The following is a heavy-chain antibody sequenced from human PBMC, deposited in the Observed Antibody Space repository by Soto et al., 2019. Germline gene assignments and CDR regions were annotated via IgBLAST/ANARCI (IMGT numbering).Heavy chain of an antibody. Sequence: SETLSLTCAVSGYSISSSNWWGWIRQPPGKGLEWIGYIYYSGTTYYNPSLKSRVTMSVDTSKNQFSLKLSSVTAADTAVYYCARAYGGNVFDYWGQGTLVTVSS. CDR2: IYYSGTT. CDR1: GYSISSSNW. J-gene: IGHJ4*02. V-gene: IGHV4-28*03. CDR3: ARAYGGNVFDY. D-gene: IGHD4-17*01.